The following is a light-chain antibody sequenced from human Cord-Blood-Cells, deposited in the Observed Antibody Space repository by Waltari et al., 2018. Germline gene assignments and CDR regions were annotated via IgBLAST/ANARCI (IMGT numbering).Light chain of an antibody. Sequence: QSALTQPASVSGPPGQSITISCTGTSRDVGSYNLASWSQQHPGKAPKLMIYEGSKRPSGVSNRVSGSKSGNTASLTIAGLQAEDEADYYCCSYAGSSTFDVVFGGGTKLTVL. CDR2: EGS. V-gene: IGLV2-23*03. CDR1: SRDVGSYNL. J-gene: IGLJ2*01. CDR3: CSYAGSSTFDVV.